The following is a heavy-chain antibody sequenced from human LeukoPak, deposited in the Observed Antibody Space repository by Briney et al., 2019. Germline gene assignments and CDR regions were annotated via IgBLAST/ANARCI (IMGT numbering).Heavy chain of an antibody. CDR1: GFTFSSYW. CDR2: INSDGSST. V-gene: IGHV3-74*01. D-gene: IGHD4-17*01. J-gene: IGHJ3*02. Sequence: GGYLRRSCAASGFTFSSYWMHWVRQAAGKGLVWVSRINSDGSSTSYADSVKGRFTISRDNAKNTLYMQMNSLRAEDTAVYYCAREKDYGDNDAFDIWGQGTMVTVSS. CDR3: AREKDYGDNDAFDI.